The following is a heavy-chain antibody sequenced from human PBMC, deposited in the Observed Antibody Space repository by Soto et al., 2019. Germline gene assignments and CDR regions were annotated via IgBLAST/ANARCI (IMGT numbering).Heavy chain of an antibody. CDR1: GGTFNTYA. CDR3: AREVQVHTPAFVY. V-gene: IGHV1-69*19. D-gene: IGHD3-10*01. J-gene: IGHJ4*02. Sequence: QVQLVQSGAEMQKPGSSVKVSCQSSGGTFNTYAMNWVRQAPGQGPEWMGDISPMFGAANYAPKFQGRVTITADESCGTSYMKLSSLTSEDTALYFCAREVQVHTPAFVYWGQGTLVTVSS. CDR2: ISPMFGAA.